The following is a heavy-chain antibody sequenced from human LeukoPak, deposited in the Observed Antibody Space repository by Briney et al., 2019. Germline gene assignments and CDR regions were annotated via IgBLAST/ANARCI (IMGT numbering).Heavy chain of an antibody. CDR1: GGTFSSYA. Sequence: SVKVSCKASGGTFSSYAISWVRQAPGQGLEWMGGIIPIFGTANYAQKFQGRVTITADESTSTAYMELSSLRSEDTAVYYCAKSGSQYEDAFDIWGQGTMVTVSS. CDR3: AKSGSQYEDAFDI. D-gene: IGHD1-26*01. J-gene: IGHJ3*02. V-gene: IGHV1-69*13. CDR2: IIPIFGTA.